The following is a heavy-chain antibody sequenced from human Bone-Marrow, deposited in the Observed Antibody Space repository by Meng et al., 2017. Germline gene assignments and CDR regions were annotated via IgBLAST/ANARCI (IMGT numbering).Heavy chain of an antibody. D-gene: IGHD5-18*01. CDR2: TSRDGSDT. Sequence: EVQLVESGGGLVQPGGSLRLSCAASGFTFSTYWMHWVRQAPGKGLVWVSRTSRDGSDTVYADSVKGRFTISRDNAKNTLFLQMNSLRAEDTAVYYCARQYSYGSVDYWGQGTLVTVSS. V-gene: IGHV3-74*01. CDR1: GFTFSTYW. CDR3: ARQYSYGSVDY. J-gene: IGHJ4*02.